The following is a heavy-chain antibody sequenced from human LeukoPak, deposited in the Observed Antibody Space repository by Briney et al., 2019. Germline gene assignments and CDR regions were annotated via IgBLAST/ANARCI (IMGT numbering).Heavy chain of an antibody. V-gene: IGHV3-30-3*01. CDR2: ISYDGSNK. Sequence: GGSLRLSCAASGFTFSSYAMHWVRQAPGKGLEWVAVISYDGSNKYYADSVKGRFTISRDNSKNTLYLQMNSLRAEDTAVYYCASKQVTFDWLLANWGQGTLVTVSS. J-gene: IGHJ4*02. D-gene: IGHD3-9*01. CDR1: GFTFSSYA. CDR3: ASKQVTFDWLLAN.